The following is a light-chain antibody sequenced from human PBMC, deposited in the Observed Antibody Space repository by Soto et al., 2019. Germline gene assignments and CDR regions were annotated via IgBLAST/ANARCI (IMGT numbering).Light chain of an antibody. Sequence: EIVLTQSPGTLSLSPGERATLSCRASQRVSSSYLAWYQQKPGQAPRLLIYGASSRATGIPDRFSGSGSGTDFTLTISRLEPEDLAVYFCKQYGSSPPFTFGQGTKVEI. V-gene: IGKV3-20*01. J-gene: IGKJ2*01. CDR2: GAS. CDR1: QRVSSSY. CDR3: KQYGSSPPFT.